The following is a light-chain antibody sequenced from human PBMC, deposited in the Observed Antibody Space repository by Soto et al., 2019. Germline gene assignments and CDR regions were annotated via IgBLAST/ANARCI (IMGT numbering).Light chain of an antibody. CDR1: QSISSW. CDR2: DAS. Sequence: DIQMTQSPSTLSASVGDRVTITCRASQSISSWLAWYQQKPGKAPKFLIYDASNLESGVPSRFSGIGSGTEFTLTISSLQPDYFATYYCQQYSSYWTFGQGTKVEIK. V-gene: IGKV1-5*01. J-gene: IGKJ1*01. CDR3: QQYSSYWT.